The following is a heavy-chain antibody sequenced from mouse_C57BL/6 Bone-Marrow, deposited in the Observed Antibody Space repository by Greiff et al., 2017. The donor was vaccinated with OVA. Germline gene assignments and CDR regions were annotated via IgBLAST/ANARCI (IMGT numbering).Heavy chain of an antibody. D-gene: IGHD1-1*01. Sequence: EVQLQESGPGLVKPSQSLSLTCSVTGYSITSGYYWNWIRQFPGNTLEWMGYISYDGSNNYNPSLKNRISITRDTSKNQFFLKLNSVTTEDTATYYCARDSSSRAWFAYWGQGTLVTVSA. J-gene: IGHJ3*01. V-gene: IGHV3-6*01. CDR2: ISYDGSN. CDR3: ARDSSSRAWFAY. CDR1: GYSITSGYY.